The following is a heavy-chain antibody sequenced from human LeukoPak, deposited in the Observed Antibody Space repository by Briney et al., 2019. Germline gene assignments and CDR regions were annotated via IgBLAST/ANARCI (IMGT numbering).Heavy chain of an antibody. CDR3: ARLTGHGSGSYSFDY. D-gene: IGHD3-10*01. Sequence: SETLSLTCTVSGVSISSYYWSWIRQPPGKGLEWIGYIYTSGSTNYNPSLKSRVTISVDTSKNQFSLKLSSVTAADTAVYYCARLTGHGSGSYSFDYWGQGTLVTVSS. V-gene: IGHV4-4*09. J-gene: IGHJ4*02. CDR1: GVSISSYY. CDR2: IYTSGST.